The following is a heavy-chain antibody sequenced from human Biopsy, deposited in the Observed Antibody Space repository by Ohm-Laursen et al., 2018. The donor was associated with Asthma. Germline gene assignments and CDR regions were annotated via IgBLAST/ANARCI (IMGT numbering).Heavy chain of an antibody. V-gene: IGHV4-34*01. Sequence: SETLSLTRNVYPGSFSGFFWTWIRQSPGKGLEWIGETNERGATNNNPSLKSRVIISIDTYWNRVSLKLTPVTAADTAVYYCARGPELDVWGQGTTVTVSS. J-gene: IGHJ6*02. CDR2: TNERGAT. CDR3: ARGPELDV. CDR1: PGSFSGFF.